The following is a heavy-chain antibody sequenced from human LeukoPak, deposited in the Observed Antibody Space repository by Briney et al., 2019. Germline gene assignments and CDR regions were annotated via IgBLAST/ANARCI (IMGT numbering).Heavy chain of an antibody. V-gene: IGHV3-30*02. Sequence: PGGSLRLSCAASGFTFSSYGMHWVRQAPGKGLEWVAFIRYDGSNKYYADSVKGRFTISRDNSKNTLYLQMNSLRAEDTAVYYCAKDLFRTTMVQGVIDSPAEHWGQGTLVTVSS. D-gene: IGHD3-10*01. CDR2: IRYDGSNK. CDR3: AKDLFRTTMVQGVIDSPAEH. CDR1: GFTFSSYG. J-gene: IGHJ4*02.